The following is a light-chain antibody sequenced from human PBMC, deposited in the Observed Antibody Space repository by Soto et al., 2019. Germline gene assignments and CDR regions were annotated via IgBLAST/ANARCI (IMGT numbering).Light chain of an antibody. V-gene: IGKV3-20*01. Sequence: EIVLTQSPGTLSLSPGERATLSCRASQSVSSNYITWYQQKPGQAPRRLIFGASSRATGIPDRFSGSGSGTDFTITISRLEPEDCEVYYCQQYGSSPSTFGQGTKVDIK. CDR2: GAS. J-gene: IGKJ1*01. CDR3: QQYGSSPST. CDR1: QSVSSNY.